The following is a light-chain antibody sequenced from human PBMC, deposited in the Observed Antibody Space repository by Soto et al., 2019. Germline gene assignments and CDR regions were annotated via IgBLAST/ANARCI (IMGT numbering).Light chain of an antibody. Sequence: EIVLTQSPATLSLSPGDRATLSCRASQSVTTSLAWYQHQPGQAPRLLIYDASNRPTGIPARFSGSGSGTHFSLKISSLEPEDFAVYYCQHLSNWPSGTCGGGTKLEIK. V-gene: IGKV3-11*01. CDR2: DAS. CDR3: QHLSNWPSGT. J-gene: IGKJ4*01. CDR1: QSVTTS.